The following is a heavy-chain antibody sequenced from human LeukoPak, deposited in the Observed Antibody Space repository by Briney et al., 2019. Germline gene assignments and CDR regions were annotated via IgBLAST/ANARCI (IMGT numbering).Heavy chain of an antibody. CDR2: IYYSGST. V-gene: IGHV4-31*03. CDR3: AKGFSSSSFLV. J-gene: IGHJ4*02. CDR1: GGSISSGGYY. Sequence: PSETLSLTCTVSGGSISSGGYYWSWIRQHPGKGLEWIGYIYYSGSTYYNPSLKSRVTISVDTSKNQFSLKLSSVTAADTAVYYCAKGFSSSSFLVWGQGTLVTVSS. D-gene: IGHD2-15*01.